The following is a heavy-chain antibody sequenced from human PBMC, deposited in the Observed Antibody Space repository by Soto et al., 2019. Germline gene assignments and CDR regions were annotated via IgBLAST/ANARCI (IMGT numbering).Heavy chain of an antibody. V-gene: IGHV1-3*05. CDR1: GYTFTGYA. J-gene: IGHJ4*02. CDR2: INAGNGNT. CDR3: ARAVAVPADFDD. Sequence: QVQLVQSGAEEKKPGASVKVSCKASGYTFTGYAMHWVRQAPGQRLEWMGWINAGNGNTKYSQKFQGRVTITRDASASTAYMELSSLRSEDTAVYYCARAVAVPADFDDWGQGNLVTVSS. D-gene: IGHD6-19*01.